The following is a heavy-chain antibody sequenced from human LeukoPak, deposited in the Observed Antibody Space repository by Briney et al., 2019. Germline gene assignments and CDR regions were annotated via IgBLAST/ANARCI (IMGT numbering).Heavy chain of an antibody. J-gene: IGHJ4*02. CDR3: AGHLRYFDY. D-gene: IGHD3-3*01. Sequence: SETLSLTCAVYGGSFSGYYWSWIRQPPGKGLEWIGEINHSGSSNYNPSFKSRVTISVDTSKNQFSLKLSSVTAADTAVYYCAGHLRYFDYWGQGTLVTVSS. V-gene: IGHV4-34*01. CDR2: INHSGSS. CDR1: GGSFSGYY.